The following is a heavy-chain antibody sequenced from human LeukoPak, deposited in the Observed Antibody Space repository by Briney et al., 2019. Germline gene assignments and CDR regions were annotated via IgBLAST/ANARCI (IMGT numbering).Heavy chain of an antibody. Sequence: ASVTVSCKASGYSFTVYYMHWVRQAPGQGLEWMGWINPSTGGTNYAQRFQGRVTMTRDTSISTAYMELSRLGSDDTAVYYCARGDGVLRYFLQYYGMDVWGQGTTVTVSS. V-gene: IGHV1-2*02. D-gene: IGHD3-9*01. CDR3: ARGDGVLRYFLQYYGMDV. CDR2: INPSTGGT. J-gene: IGHJ6*02. CDR1: GYSFTVYY.